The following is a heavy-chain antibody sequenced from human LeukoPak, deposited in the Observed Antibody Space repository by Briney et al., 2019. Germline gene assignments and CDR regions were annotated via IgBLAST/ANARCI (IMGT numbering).Heavy chain of an antibody. V-gene: IGHV4-39*07. Sequence: SETLSLTCTVSGGSISSSSYYWGWIRQPPGKGLEWIGSIYHSGSTYYNPSLKSRVTISVDKSKNQFSLNLRSVTAADTAVYYCARIRGYGRDYYFYYMDVWGKGTTVTVSS. D-gene: IGHD6-13*01. CDR3: ARIRGYGRDYYFYYMDV. J-gene: IGHJ6*03. CDR2: IYHSGST. CDR1: GGSISSSSYY.